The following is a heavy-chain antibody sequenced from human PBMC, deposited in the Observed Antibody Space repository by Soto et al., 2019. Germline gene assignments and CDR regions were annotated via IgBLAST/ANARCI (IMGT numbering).Heavy chain of an antibody. Sequence: PGESLKISCQGSGYSFTSYWIGWVRQMPGKGLEWMGIIYPGDSDTRYSPSFQGQVTISADKSISTAYLQWSSLKASDTATYYCASTDIYCSGGSCYGIDYYGMDVWGQGTTVTVSS. D-gene: IGHD2-15*01. J-gene: IGHJ6*02. CDR1: GYSFTSYW. CDR2: IYPGDSDT. CDR3: ASTDIYCSGGSCYGIDYYGMDV. V-gene: IGHV5-51*01.